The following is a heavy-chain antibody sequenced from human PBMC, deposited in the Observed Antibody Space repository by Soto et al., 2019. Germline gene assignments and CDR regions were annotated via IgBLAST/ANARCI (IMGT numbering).Heavy chain of an antibody. V-gene: IGHV3-7*01. J-gene: IGHJ4*02. Sequence: GGSLRLSCAASGFTFSSYWMSWVRQAPGKGLEWVANIKQDGSEKYYVDSVKGRFTISRDNSRNTLYLHMDSLRAEDTAVYYYARDSVYYGDYELNYFDYWGQGTLVTVSS. CDR3: ARDSVYYGDYELNYFDY. D-gene: IGHD4-17*01. CDR1: GFTFSSYW. CDR2: IKQDGSEK.